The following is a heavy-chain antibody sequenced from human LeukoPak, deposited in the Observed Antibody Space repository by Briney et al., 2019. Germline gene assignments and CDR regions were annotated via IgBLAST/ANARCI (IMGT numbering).Heavy chain of an antibody. CDR1: GFTFSSYA. J-gene: IGHJ6*03. D-gene: IGHD4-11*01. V-gene: IGHV3-64*01. Sequence: GGSLRLSCAASGFTFSSYAMHWVRQAPGKGLEYASAISSNGGSTYYANSVKGRFTISRDNSKNTLYLQMGSLRAEDMAVYYCARKTTVTKDDYYYYYYMDVWGKGTTVTVSS. CDR3: ARKTTVTKDDYYYYYYMDV. CDR2: ISSNGGST.